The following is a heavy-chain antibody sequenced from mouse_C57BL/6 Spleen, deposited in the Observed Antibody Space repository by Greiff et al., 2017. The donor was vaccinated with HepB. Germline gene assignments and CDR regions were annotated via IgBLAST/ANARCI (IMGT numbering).Heavy chain of an antibody. CDR2: INPNYGTT. CDR1: GYSFTDYN. Sequence: VQLKESGPELVKPGASVKISCKASGYSFTDYNMNWVKQSNGKSLEWIGVINPNYGTTSYNQKFKGKATLTVDQSSSTAYMQLNSLTSEDSAVYYCAKGDIVTTHFDYWGQGTTLTVSS. J-gene: IGHJ2*01. D-gene: IGHD2-5*01. CDR3: AKGDIVTTHFDY. V-gene: IGHV1-39*01.